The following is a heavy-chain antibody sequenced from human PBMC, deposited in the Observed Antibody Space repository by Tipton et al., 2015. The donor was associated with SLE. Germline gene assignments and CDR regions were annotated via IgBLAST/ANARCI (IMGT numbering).Heavy chain of an antibody. CDR2: ISYSGST. CDR1: GGSIGSRPYY. CDR3: ARGYGDYSNWFDP. J-gene: IGHJ5*02. V-gene: IGHV4-61*01. D-gene: IGHD4-17*01. Sequence: TLSLTCFVSGGSIGSRPYYWSWIRQPPGKGLEWIGHISYSGSTHYNSSLKSRVTMSLDTSKNQFSLKLSSVTAADTAVYYCARGYGDYSNWFDPWGQGTLVTVSS.